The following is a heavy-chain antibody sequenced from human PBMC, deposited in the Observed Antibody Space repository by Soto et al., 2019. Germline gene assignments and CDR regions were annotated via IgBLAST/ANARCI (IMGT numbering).Heavy chain of an antibody. D-gene: IGHD3-10*01. V-gene: IGHV5-51*01. J-gene: IGHJ3*02. CDR1: GYSFTSYW. CDR2: IYPGDSDT. Sequence: GESLKISCKGSGYSFTSYWIGWVRQMPGKGLEWMGIIYPGDSDTRYSPSFQGQVTISADKSISTAYLQWSSLKASDTAMYYCARLEAPEDSFLSLWFGENLMDFDIWGQGTMVTVSS. CDR3: ARLEAPEDSFLSLWFGENLMDFDI.